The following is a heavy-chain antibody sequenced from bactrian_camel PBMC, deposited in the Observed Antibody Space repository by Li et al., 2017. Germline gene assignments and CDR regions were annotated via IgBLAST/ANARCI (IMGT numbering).Heavy chain of an antibody. V-gene: IGHV3S68*01. CDR1: TGPPSSNAC. Sequence: HVQLVESGGGSVQAGGSLRLSCSASTGPPSSNACMGWFLQAPGKKREVVASINLRDGSAAYSNSVKGRFTISQDNEKKTLFLQMTSLVPEDTAMYYCAVADVRCGDSWSYFGNWGQGTQVTVSS. D-gene: IGHD6*01. CDR3: AVADVRCGDSWSYFGN. CDR2: INLRDGSA. J-gene: IGHJ4*01.